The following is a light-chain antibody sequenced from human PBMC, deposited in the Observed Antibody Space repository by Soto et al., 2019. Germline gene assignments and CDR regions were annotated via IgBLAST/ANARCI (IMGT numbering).Light chain of an antibody. CDR2: EVD. Sequence: QSALTQPPSASGSPGQSVTISCTGTSSDVGGYNFVSWYQQHPGKAPKLMIYEVDKRPSGVPDRFSGSKSGNTASLTVSGLQAEDEADYYCCSYAGSSTFYVFGTGTKLTVL. V-gene: IGLV2-8*01. CDR1: SSDVGGYNF. CDR3: CSYAGSSTFYV. J-gene: IGLJ1*01.